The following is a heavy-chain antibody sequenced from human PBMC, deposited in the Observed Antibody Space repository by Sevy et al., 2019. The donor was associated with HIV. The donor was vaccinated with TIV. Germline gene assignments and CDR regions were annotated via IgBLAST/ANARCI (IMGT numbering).Heavy chain of an antibody. D-gene: IGHD2-15*01. CDR2: ISYTGST. J-gene: IGHJ5*02. CDR1: GVSISGVAYY. CDR3: ARRGDNNWFDP. Sequence: SETLSLTCTVSGVSISGVAYYWGWIRQPPGKGLEWIGSISYTGSTYYNPSLKSRVTISVDTSKNQFSLKLTSVTAADTAVYYCARRGDNNWFDPWGQGTLVTVSS. V-gene: IGHV4-39*01.